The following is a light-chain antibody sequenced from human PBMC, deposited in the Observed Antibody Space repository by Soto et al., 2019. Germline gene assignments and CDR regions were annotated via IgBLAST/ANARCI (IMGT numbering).Light chain of an antibody. CDR3: ETWDSNTRV. CDR1: SGHSSYI. CDR2: FEGSGSY. Sequence: QLVLTQSSSASASLGSSVKLTCTLSSGHSSYIIAWHQQQPGKAPRYLMKFEGSGSYNKGSGVPGRFSGSSSGADRYLTISNLQFEDEADYYCETWDSNTRVFGGGTKLTVL. V-gene: IGLV4-60*02. J-gene: IGLJ3*02.